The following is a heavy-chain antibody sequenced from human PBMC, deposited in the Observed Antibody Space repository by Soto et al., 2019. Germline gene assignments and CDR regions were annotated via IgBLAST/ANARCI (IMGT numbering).Heavy chain of an antibody. CDR2: ISAYKGNT. CDR1: GYTFTSYG. D-gene: IGHD1-26*01. CDR3: ARGNAGNYYYYGMDV. Sequence: QVQLVQSGAEVKKPGASVKVSCKASGYTFTSYGITWVRQAPGQGLEWLGWISAYKGNTNYAQKLQVRVTMTTDTSTSTAYMELRSLRSDDTAVYYCARGNAGNYYYYGMDVWGQGSTVTVSS. J-gene: IGHJ6*02. V-gene: IGHV1-18*01.